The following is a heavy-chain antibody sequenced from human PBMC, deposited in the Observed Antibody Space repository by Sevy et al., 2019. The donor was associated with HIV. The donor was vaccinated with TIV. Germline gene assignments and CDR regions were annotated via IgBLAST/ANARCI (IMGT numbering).Heavy chain of an antibody. Sequence: SETLSLTCIVSGASITNTAYYWGWIRQSPGKGLEWIASIRHGGYTFYNPSLKSRVTISADTSSNKFSLKLTSVSAADTSIYYCVGTKSTYTNRWHYFDYWGQGTVATVS. CDR2: IRHGGYT. J-gene: IGHJ4*02. CDR1: GASITNTAYY. V-gene: IGHV4-39*01. D-gene: IGHD2-8*01. CDR3: VGTKSTYTNRWHYFDY.